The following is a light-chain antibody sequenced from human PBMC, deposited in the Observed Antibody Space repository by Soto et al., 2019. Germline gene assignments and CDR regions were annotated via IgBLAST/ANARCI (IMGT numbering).Light chain of an antibody. J-gene: IGLJ2*01. CDR2: VAT. Sequence: QSALTQPASVSGSPGQSITISCTGTGSDIGTYNLVSWYQQHPGGVPKLIIYVATQRPSGVSNRFSGSKSGNMASLTISGLQAEDEADYYCCSYADTDTLIFGGGTKLTVL. V-gene: IGLV2-23*01. CDR3: CSYADTDTLI. CDR1: GSDIGTYNL.